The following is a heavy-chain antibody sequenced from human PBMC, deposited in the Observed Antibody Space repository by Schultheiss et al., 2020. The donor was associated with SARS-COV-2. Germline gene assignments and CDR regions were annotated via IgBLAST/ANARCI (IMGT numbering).Heavy chain of an antibody. J-gene: IGHJ4*02. D-gene: IGHD3-9*01. V-gene: IGHV3-30*04. Sequence: GGSLRLSCAASGFTFSSYAMHWVRQAPGKGLEWVAVISYDGSNKYYADSVKGRFTISRDNSKNTLYLQMNSLRAEDTAVYYCAKAKFHYDILTGPFDYWGQGTLVTVSS. CDR1: GFTFSSYA. CDR3: AKAKFHYDILTGPFDY. CDR2: ISYDGSNK.